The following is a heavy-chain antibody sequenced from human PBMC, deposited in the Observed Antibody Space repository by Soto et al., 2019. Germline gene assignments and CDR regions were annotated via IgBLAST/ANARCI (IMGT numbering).Heavy chain of an antibody. D-gene: IGHD6-13*01. J-gene: IGHJ3*02. Sequence: PGESLKICCKGSGYSFTSYWIGWVRQMPGKGLEWMGIIYPGDSDTRYSPSFQGQVTISADKSISTAYLQWSSLKASDTAMYYCARLRGSSWYLDAFDIWGQGTMVTVSS. CDR3: ARLRGSSWYLDAFDI. CDR2: IYPGDSDT. V-gene: IGHV5-51*01. CDR1: GYSFTSYW.